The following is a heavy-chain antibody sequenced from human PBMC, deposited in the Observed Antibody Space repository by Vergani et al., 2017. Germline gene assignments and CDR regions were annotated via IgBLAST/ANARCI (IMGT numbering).Heavy chain of an antibody. CDR2: IYPGDSET. CDR3: ARRWECGTYQYDAFDI. V-gene: IGHV5-51*03. Sequence: EVQLVQSGAEVKKPGESLKISCKSSGYSFTNYWIGWVRQMPGKGLEWMGIIYPGDSETRYSPSFQGQVTMSADKSISTAYLQWSSLKASDTAMYYCARRWECGTYQYDAFDIWGQGAMVTVSS. CDR1: GYSFTNYW. D-gene: IGHD1-26*01. J-gene: IGHJ3*02.